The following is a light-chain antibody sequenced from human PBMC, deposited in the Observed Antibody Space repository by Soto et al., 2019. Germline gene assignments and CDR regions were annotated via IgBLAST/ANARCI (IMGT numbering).Light chain of an antibody. V-gene: IGKV3-11*01. CDR2: DAS. CDR1: QSVSSS. J-gene: IGKJ2*01. Sequence: EIVLTQSPATLSLSPGERATLSCRASQSVSSSLGWYQQKPGQAPRLLIYDASNRATGIPTRFSGSGSGTDFTLTISSLESEDFAVYYCQQRTDWPRTFGQGTKLEIK. CDR3: QQRTDWPRT.